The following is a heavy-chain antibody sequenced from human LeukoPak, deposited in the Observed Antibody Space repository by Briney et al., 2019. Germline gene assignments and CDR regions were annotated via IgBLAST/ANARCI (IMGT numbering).Heavy chain of an antibody. V-gene: IGHV4-34*01. CDR3: ARGPSIAAARIDP. J-gene: IGHJ5*02. CDR1: GGSFNGYY. CDR2: INHSGST. D-gene: IGHD6-13*01. Sequence: LETLSLTCAVYGGSFNGYYWSWIRQPPGKGLEWIGEINHSGSTNYNPSLKSRVAISVDTSKNQFSLKLSSVTAADTAVYYCARGPSIAAARIDPWGQGTLVTVSS.